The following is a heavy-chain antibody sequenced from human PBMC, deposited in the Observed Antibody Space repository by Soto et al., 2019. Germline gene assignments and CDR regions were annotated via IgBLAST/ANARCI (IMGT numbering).Heavy chain of an antibody. J-gene: IGHJ6*03. Sequence: SATLSLTCTVSGGSISSGGYYWSWIRQHPGKGLEWIGYIYYSGSTYYNPSLKSRVTISVDTSKNQFSLRLSSVTAADTAVYYCARIYCSSTSCYLPMGYYYYMDVWGKGTTVTVSS. CDR3: ARIYCSSTSCYLPMGYYYYMDV. CDR1: GGSISSGGYY. V-gene: IGHV4-31*03. CDR2: IYYSGST. D-gene: IGHD2-2*01.